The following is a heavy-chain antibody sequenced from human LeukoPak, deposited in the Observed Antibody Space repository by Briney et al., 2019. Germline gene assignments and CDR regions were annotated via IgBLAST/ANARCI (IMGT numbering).Heavy chain of an antibody. V-gene: IGHV1-2*02. J-gene: IGHJ4*02. CDR3: ARDLQSSSGYYYVVGY. CDR2: INPNSGGT. D-gene: IGHD3-22*01. Sequence: GASVKVSCKASGYTFTGYYMYWVRQAPGQGLEWMGWINPNSGGTNYAQKFQGRVTMTRDTSISTAYMELSRLRSDDTAVYYCARDLQSSSGYYYVVGYWGQGTLVTVSS. CDR1: GYTFTGYY.